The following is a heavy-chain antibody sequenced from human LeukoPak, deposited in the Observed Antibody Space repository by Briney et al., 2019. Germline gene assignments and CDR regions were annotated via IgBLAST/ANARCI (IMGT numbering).Heavy chain of an antibody. J-gene: IGHJ4*02. V-gene: IGHV3-53*01. CDR2: IYSGGTT. CDR3: AKGQTCFDY. CDR1: GFIVTGNY. Sequence: QSGGSLRLSCAVSGFIVTGNYMTWVRLAPGKGLEWVSTIYSGGTTFYTDSVRGRFTISRDNSKNTLYLQMNSLRAEDAAIYYCAKGQTCFDYWGQGALVTVSS.